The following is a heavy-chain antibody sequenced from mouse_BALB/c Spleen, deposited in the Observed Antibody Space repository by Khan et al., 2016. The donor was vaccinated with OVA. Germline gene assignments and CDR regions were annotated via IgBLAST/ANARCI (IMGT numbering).Heavy chain of an antibody. V-gene: IGHV1-4*01. CDR1: GYTFTSYT. J-gene: IGHJ3*01. CDR2: INPSNGYT. Sequence: QVQLKQSGAELARPGASVKMSCKASGYTFTSYTIHWIKKRPGQGLEWIGYINPSNGYTNYNQKFKDKATLTTDKSSTTAYLQLSSLTSDDTAVYICVRDGAYHRNDGWFAYWGQGTVVTVSA. D-gene: IGHD2-14*01. CDR3: VRDGAYHRNDGWFAY.